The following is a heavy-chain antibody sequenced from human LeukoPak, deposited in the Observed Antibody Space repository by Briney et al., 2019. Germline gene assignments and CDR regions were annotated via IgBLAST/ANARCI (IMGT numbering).Heavy chain of an antibody. CDR1: GYTFTGYY. J-gene: IGHJ6*03. V-gene: IGHV1-2*02. D-gene: IGHD3-3*01. CDR3: ARGSLDSYYYYYYMDV. CDR2: INPNSGGT. Sequence: HGASVKVSCKASGYTFTGYYMHWVRQAPGQGLEWMGWINPNSGGTNYAQKFQGRVTMTRDTSISTAYMELSRLRSDDTAVYYCARGSLDSYYYYYYMDVWGKGTTVTVSS.